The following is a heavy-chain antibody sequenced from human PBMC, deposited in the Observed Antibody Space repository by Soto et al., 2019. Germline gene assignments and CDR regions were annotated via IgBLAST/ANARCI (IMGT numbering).Heavy chain of an antibody. CDR3: ARLMVRGRGMDV. CDR1: GGSFSGYY. J-gene: IGHJ6*02. Sequence: SETLSLTCAVYGGSFSGYYWSWIRQPPGKGLEWIGEINHSGSTNYNPSLKSRVTISVDTSKNQFSLKLSSVTAADTAVYYCARLMVRGRGMDVWGQGTTVT. D-gene: IGHD3-10*01. V-gene: IGHV4-34*01. CDR2: INHSGST.